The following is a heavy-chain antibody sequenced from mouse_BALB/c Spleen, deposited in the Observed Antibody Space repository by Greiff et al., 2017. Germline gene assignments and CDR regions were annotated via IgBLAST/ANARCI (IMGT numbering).Heavy chain of an antibody. J-gene: IGHJ4*01. V-gene: IGHV5-6-5*01. D-gene: IGHD1-1*01. CDR1: GFTFSSYA. Sequence: EVQLVESGGGLVKPGGSLKLSCAASGFTFSSYAMSWVRQTPGKRLEWVAFISSGGSTYYPDSVKGRFTISRENARNILYLQMSSLRSEDTAMYYCERITTVVGAMDYWGQGTSVTVSS. CDR2: ISSGGST. CDR3: ERITTVVGAMDY.